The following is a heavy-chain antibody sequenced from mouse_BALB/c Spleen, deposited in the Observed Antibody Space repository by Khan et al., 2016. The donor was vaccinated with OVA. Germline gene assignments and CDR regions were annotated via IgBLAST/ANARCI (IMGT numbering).Heavy chain of an antibody. Sequence: QIQLVQSGPELKKPGETVKISCKTSGYTFTNYGMNWVKQAPGKGLKWMGWINTYTGEPTYADAFKGRFAFSLTTSASSAYLQINNLRNEDTATYVCARGATYYDFGYWYFDVWGAGTTVTVSS. J-gene: IGHJ1*01. CDR1: GYTFTNYG. D-gene: IGHD2-4*01. CDR3: ARGATYYDFGYWYFDV. V-gene: IGHV9-3-1*01. CDR2: INTYTGEP.